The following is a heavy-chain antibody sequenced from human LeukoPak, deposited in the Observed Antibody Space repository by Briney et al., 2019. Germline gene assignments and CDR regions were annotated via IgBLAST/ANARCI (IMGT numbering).Heavy chain of an antibody. CDR3: ATAIRRAYGSGSYYNES. CDR1: GYTLTELS. D-gene: IGHD3-10*01. CDR2: FDPEDGET. J-gene: IGHJ5*02. V-gene: IGHV1-24*01. Sequence: ASVKVSCKVSGYTLTELSMHWVRQAPGKGLEWMGGFDPEDGETIYAQKFQGRVTMTEDTSTDTAYMELSSLRSEDTAVYYCATAIRRAYGSGSYYNESWGQGTLVTVSS.